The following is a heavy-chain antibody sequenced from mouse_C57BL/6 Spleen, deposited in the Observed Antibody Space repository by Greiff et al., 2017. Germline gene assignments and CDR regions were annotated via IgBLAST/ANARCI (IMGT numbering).Heavy chain of an antibody. V-gene: IGHV2-6-1*01. D-gene: IGHD4-1*01. CDR1: GFSLTSYG. CDR2: IWSDGST. J-gene: IGHJ4*01. Sequence: VKVVESGPGLVAPSQSLSITCTVSGFSLTSYGVHWVRQPPGKGLEWLVVIWSDGSTTYNSALKSRLSISKDNSKSQVFLKMNSLQTDDTAMYYCARHGNDYYAMDYWGQGTSVTVSS. CDR3: ARHGNDYYAMDY.